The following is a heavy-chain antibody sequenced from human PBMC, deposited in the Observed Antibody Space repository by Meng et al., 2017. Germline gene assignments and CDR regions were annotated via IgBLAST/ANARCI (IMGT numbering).Heavy chain of an antibody. CDR3: AREGRVDFDY. V-gene: IGHV7-4-1*02. CDR1: EYTFTSYA. D-gene: IGHD1-26*01. J-gene: IGHJ4*02. Sequence: VHLFQSVSELQKPWSSVKFSCKASEYTFTSYAINWWRQAPGQGLEVMGWINTNTGNPTYAQGFTGRFVFSLDTSVSTAYLQISSLKAEDTAVYYCAREGRVDFDYWGQGTLVTVSS. CDR2: INTNTGNP.